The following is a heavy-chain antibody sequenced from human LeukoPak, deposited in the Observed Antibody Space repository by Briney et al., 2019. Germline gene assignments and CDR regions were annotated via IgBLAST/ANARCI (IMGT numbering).Heavy chain of an antibody. CDR3: ARGIKQLPPVTSSAFDI. D-gene: IGHD2-2*01. J-gene: IGHJ3*02. CDR1: GGSFSGYY. V-gene: IGHV4-34*01. CDR2: INHSGST. Sequence: PSETLSLTCAVYGGSFSGYYWSWIRQPPGKGLEWIGEINHSGSTNYNPSLKSRVTISVDTSKNQFSLKLSSVTAADTAVYYCARGIKQLPPVTSSAFDIWGQGTMVTVSS.